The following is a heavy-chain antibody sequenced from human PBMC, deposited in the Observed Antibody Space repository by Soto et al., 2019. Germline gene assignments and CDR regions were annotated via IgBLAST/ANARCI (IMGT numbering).Heavy chain of an antibody. J-gene: IGHJ4*02. Sequence: GGSPRLSCAASGFTFSNYAMSWVRQAPGKGLEWVSTISDSGGSTYYADSVKGRFTISRDNSKNTLYLQMNSLRAEDTAVYYCAKITRSSGYYYFDYWGQRALVTVSS. CDR2: ISDSGGST. CDR1: GFTFSNYA. CDR3: AKITRSSGYYYFDY. V-gene: IGHV3-23*01. D-gene: IGHD3-22*01.